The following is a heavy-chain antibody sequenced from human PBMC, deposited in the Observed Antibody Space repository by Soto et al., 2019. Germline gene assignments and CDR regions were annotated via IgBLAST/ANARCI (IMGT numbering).Heavy chain of an antibody. Sequence: QVQLVQSGAEVKKPGSSGNVSCKASGGTFSSYAISLVRQAPGQGCAWMGGIIPIFGTANYAQKFQGRVTITADESTSTAYLELSSMSSEYSAGYYCARGRYSYGDDYWGQGTLVTVSS. CDR1: GGTFSSYA. CDR2: IIPIFGTA. J-gene: IGHJ4*02. CDR3: ARGRYSYGDDY. D-gene: IGHD5-18*01. V-gene: IGHV1-69*01.